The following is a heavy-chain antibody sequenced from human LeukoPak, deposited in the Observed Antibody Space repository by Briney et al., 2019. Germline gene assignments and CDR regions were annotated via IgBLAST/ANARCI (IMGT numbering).Heavy chain of an antibody. Sequence: GGSLRLSYAASGFSFGTYWMSWVRQAPGRGLEWVANIKPDGIEKNYVDSVKGRFSVFRDSTQNSLFLQMDSLRPEDTAVYYCAKGGHLDDWGQGTLVTVST. V-gene: IGHV3-7*01. J-gene: IGHJ4*02. CDR1: GFSFGTYW. D-gene: IGHD6-25*01. CDR2: IKPDGIEK. CDR3: AKGGHLDD.